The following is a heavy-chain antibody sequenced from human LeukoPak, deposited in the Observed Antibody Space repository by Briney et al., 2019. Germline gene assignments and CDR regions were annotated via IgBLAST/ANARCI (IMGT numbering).Heavy chain of an antibody. CDR1: GFTFSSYA. D-gene: IGHD6-19*01. CDR2: ISGSGGST. Sequence: PGGSLRLSCAASGFTFSSYAMSWVRQAPGKGLEWVSAISGSGGSTYYADSVKGRFTISRDNPKNTLYLQMNSLRAEDTAVYYCAKDQYSSGWYYFDYWGQGTLVTVSS. V-gene: IGHV3-23*01. J-gene: IGHJ4*02. CDR3: AKDQYSSGWYYFDY.